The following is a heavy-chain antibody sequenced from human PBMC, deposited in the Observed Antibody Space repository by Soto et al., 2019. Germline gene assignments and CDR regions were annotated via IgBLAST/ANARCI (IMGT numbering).Heavy chain of an antibody. CDR2: IYYSGST. Sequence: SETLSLTCTVSGDSVSGASYYWGWIRQPPGRGLEWIGCIYYSGSTTYSPSLKSRVTISVDTSKKQFSLKVSSVTAADTAVYYCARYYFDRNYFDYWGQGALVTVSS. D-gene: IGHD3-22*01. CDR1: GDSVSGASYY. J-gene: IGHJ4*02. V-gene: IGHV4-61*01. CDR3: ARYYFDRNYFDY.